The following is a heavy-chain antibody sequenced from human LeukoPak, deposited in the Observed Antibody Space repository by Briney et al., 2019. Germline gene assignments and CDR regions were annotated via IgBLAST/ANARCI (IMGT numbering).Heavy chain of an antibody. Sequence: ASVKVSCKASGYTFTRYYMHWVRQAPGQGLEWMGWINPNSGGTNYAQKFQGWVTMTRNTSISTVCMALSRLRSDDATVDCSARGGHGGSGYYYGIDVWGQRITVTVS. J-gene: IGHJ6*02. D-gene: IGHD3-16*01. CDR1: GYTFTRYY. CDR2: INPNSGGT. V-gene: IGHV1-2*04. CDR3: ARGGHGGSGYYYGIDV.